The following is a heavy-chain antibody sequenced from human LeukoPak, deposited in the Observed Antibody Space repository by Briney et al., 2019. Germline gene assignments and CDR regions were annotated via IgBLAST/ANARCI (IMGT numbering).Heavy chain of an antibody. J-gene: IGHJ4*02. Sequence: ASETLSLTCAVYGGSFSGYYWSWIRQPPGKGLEWIGEINHSGSTNYNPSLKSRVTISVDTSKNQFSLKLSSVTAADTAVYYCARDDTIFGWHYWGQGILVTVSS. D-gene: IGHD3-3*01. CDR2: INHSGST. V-gene: IGHV4-34*01. CDR3: ARDDTIFGWHY. CDR1: GGSFSGYY.